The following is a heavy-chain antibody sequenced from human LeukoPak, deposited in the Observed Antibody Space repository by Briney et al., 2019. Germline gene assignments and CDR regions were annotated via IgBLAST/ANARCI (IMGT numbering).Heavy chain of an antibody. Sequence: SETLSLTCTVSGGSISSGDYYWSWIHQPPGKGLEWIGYIYYSGSTYYNPSLKSRVTISVDTSKNQFSLKLSSVTAADTAVYYCARENYYDSSGYSDWGQGTLVTVSS. CDR1: GGSISSGDYY. V-gene: IGHV4-30-4*01. D-gene: IGHD3-22*01. J-gene: IGHJ4*02. CDR2: IYYSGST. CDR3: ARENYYDSSGYSD.